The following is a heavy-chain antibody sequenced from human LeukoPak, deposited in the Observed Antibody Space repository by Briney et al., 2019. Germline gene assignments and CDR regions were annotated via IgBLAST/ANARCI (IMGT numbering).Heavy chain of an antibody. J-gene: IGHJ4*02. D-gene: IGHD3-22*01. CDR2: ISSSSSYI. CDR3: ARVWYYYDSSGYYYPLLDY. V-gene: IGHV3-21*01. CDR1: GFTFSSYS. Sequence: GGSVRLSCAASGFTFSSYSMNWVRQAPGKGLEWVSSISSSSSYIYYADSVKGRFTISRDNAKNSLYLQMNSLRAEDTAVYYCARVWYYYDSSGYYYPLLDYWGQGTLVTVSS.